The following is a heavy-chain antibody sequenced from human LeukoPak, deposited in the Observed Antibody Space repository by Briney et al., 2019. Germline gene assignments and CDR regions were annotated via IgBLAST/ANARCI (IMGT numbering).Heavy chain of an antibody. Sequence: GGSLRLSCAASGFTFSDYWMTWVRQAPGKGLEWVANIKEDGGEKYCVDSVKGRFIISRDNAKNSLYLQMNSLRAEDTAVYYCAREYFYNSSGYRALRYWGQGTLVTVSS. D-gene: IGHD3-22*01. CDR2: IKEDGGEK. J-gene: IGHJ4*02. V-gene: IGHV3-7*01. CDR1: GFTFSDYW. CDR3: AREYFYNSSGYRALRY.